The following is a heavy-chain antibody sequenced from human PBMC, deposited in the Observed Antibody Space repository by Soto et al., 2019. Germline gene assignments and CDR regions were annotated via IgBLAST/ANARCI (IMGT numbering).Heavy chain of an antibody. Sequence: GGSLCLSCAATGFRFSRHGMHWVRQAPGKGLEWVAGIRNDGSSKDWVGSVKGRFTIPRDNDKDTLYLHMESVRAEDTAVYFCARDTWLKDRMTTFDLWGQG. J-gene: IGHJ4*02. CDR1: GFRFSRHG. D-gene: IGHD5-18*01. V-gene: IGHV3-33*01. CDR2: IRNDGSSK. CDR3: ARDTWLKDRMTTFDL.